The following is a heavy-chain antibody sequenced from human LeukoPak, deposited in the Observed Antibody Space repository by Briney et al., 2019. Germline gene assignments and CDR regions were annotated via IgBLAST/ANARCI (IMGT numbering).Heavy chain of an antibody. Sequence: PGGSLRLSCAASGFTFSNYAMSWVRQAPGKGLEWVSALSGSGGSTYYADSVKGRFTISRDNSKNTLYLQMNSLRAEDTAVYYCATSTTVTFDYWGQGTLVTVSS. D-gene: IGHD4-17*01. CDR2: LSGSGGST. V-gene: IGHV3-23*01. CDR1: GFTFSNYA. J-gene: IGHJ4*02. CDR3: ATSTTVTFDY.